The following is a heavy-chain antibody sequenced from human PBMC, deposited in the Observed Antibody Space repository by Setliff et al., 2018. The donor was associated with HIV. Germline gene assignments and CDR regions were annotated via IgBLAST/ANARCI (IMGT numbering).Heavy chain of an antibody. D-gene: IGHD3-10*01. V-gene: IGHV4-59*05. CDR1: GGSISSYS. CDR2: INYRGNT. Sequence: SETLSLTCTVSGGSISSYSWSWIRQPPGKGLEWVGSINYRGNTYYNPPLKSRAAISVDTSKNHFSLRLSSVTAADPAVYYCASLDGSESPYIYYYYMDVWGKGTAVTVSS. J-gene: IGHJ6*03. CDR3: ASLDGSESPYIYYYYMDV.